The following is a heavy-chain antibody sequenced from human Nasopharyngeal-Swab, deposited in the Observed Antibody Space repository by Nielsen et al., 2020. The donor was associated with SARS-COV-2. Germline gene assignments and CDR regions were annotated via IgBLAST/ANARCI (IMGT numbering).Heavy chain of an antibody. CDR2: ISYDGSNK. V-gene: IGHV3-30*04. CDR1: GFTFSSYA. Sequence: GGPLRPSCAAPGFTFSSYAMHWVRQAPGKGLEWVAVISYDGSNKYYADSVKGRFTISRDNSKNTLYLQMNSLRAEDTAVYYCARVYSGSYWGHFDYWGQGTLVTVSS. D-gene: IGHD1-26*01. CDR3: ARVYSGSYWGHFDY. J-gene: IGHJ4*02.